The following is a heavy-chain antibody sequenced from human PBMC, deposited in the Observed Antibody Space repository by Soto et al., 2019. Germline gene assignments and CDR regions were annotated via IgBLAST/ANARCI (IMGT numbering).Heavy chain of an antibody. CDR1: GFTFSDYY. CDR2: ISSSSSYT. V-gene: IGHV3-11*05. Sequence: QVQLVESGGGLVKPGGSLRVSCAASGFTFSDYYMSWIRQAPGKGLEWVSYISSSSSYTNYADSVKGRFTISRDNAKNSLYLHMNSLRAEDTAVYYCARAGTGIADSGYWGQGTLVTVSS. J-gene: IGHJ4*02. D-gene: IGHD2-21*01. CDR3: ARAGTGIADSGY.